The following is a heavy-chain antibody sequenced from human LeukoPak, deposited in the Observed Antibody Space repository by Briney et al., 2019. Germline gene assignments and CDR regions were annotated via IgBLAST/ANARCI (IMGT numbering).Heavy chain of an antibody. CDR3: AKDINRGYDFWSGYCDY. CDR2: ISYDGSNK. Sequence: GGSLRLSCAASGFTFSSYGMHWVRQAPGKGLEWVAVISYDGSNKYYADSVKGRFTISRDNSKNTLYLQMNSLRAEDTAVYYCAKDINRGYDFWSGYCDYWGQGTLVTVSS. D-gene: IGHD3-3*01. V-gene: IGHV3-30*18. CDR1: GFTFSSYG. J-gene: IGHJ4*02.